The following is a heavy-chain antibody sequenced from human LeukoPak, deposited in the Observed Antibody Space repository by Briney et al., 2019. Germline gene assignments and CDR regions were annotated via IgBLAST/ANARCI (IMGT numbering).Heavy chain of an antibody. CDR2: IYYSGST. CDR1: GGSISSSFYY. V-gene: IGHV4-39*01. J-gene: IGHJ6*03. Sequence: SATLSLTCTVSGGSISSSFYYWAWIRQPPGKGLDWIGSIYYSGSTYYNPSLKSRVTISINTSKNQFSVKLSSVTAADTAVYYCASVAGIYYSYCYMDVWGKGTTVTVSS. D-gene: IGHD6-19*01. CDR3: ASVAGIYYSYCYMDV.